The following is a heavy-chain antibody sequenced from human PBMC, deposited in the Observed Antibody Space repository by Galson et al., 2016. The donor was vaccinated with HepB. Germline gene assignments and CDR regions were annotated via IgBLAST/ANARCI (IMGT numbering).Heavy chain of an antibody. CDR2: ISSSSGTI. J-gene: IGHJ6*02. Sequence: SLRLSCAASGFRFSDYNMNWVRQAPGRGLEWVAYISSSSGTIYYADSVKGRFTISRDNANNTLSLQMTSLRAEDTAFYYRARPYTYYFGSGSYFDVLHYGMDVWGQGTTVTVSS. CDR1: GFRFSDYN. CDR3: ARPYTYYFGSGSYFDVLHYGMDV. D-gene: IGHD3-10*01. V-gene: IGHV3-48*01.